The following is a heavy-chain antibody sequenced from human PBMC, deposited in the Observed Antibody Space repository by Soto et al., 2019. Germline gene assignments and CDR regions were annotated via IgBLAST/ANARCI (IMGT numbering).Heavy chain of an antibody. CDR3: ATALDYYDSSGYYYAY. CDR1: GGSFSSYA. Sequence: SVKVSCKDSGGSFSSYAISWVRQAPGQGLEWMGGIIPMFGTANSAQKFQDRVTIIADESTSTAYMELSSLRSEDTAVYYCATALDYYDSSGYYYAYWGQGTLVTVSS. D-gene: IGHD3-22*01. J-gene: IGHJ4*02. CDR2: IIPMFGTA. V-gene: IGHV1-69*13.